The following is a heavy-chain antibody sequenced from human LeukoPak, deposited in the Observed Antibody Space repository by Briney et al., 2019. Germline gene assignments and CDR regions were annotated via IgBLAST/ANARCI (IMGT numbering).Heavy chain of an antibody. Sequence: GASVKVSCKASGYTFTSYDINWVRQATGQGLEWMGWMNPNSGNTGYAQKFQGRVTMTRNTSISTAYMELSRLRSDDTAVYYCARAGFGELLQTGYWGQGTLVTVSS. J-gene: IGHJ4*02. V-gene: IGHV1-8*01. CDR3: ARAGFGELLQTGY. CDR2: MNPNSGNT. CDR1: GYTFTSYD. D-gene: IGHD3-10*01.